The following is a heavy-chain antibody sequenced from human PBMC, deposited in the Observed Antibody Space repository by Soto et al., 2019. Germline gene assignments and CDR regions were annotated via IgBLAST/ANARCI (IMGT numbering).Heavy chain of an antibody. CDR2: IYYSGST. CDR1: GGSISSSSYY. V-gene: IGHV4-39*01. Sequence: SSETLSLTCTVSGGSISSSSYYWGWIRQPPGKGLEWIGSIYYSGSTYYNPSLKSRVTISVDTSKNQFSLKLSSVTAADTAVYYCASIESSSWRKNFDYWGQGTLVTVSS. J-gene: IGHJ4*02. CDR3: ASIESSSWRKNFDY. D-gene: IGHD6-13*01.